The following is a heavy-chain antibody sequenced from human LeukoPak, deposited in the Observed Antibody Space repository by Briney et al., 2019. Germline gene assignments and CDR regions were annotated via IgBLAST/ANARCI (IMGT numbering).Heavy chain of an antibody. CDR3: ARGSGWYFGNSVAYGMDV. V-gene: IGHV3-11*01. CDR1: GFTFSDYY. Sequence: GGSLRLSCAASGFTFSDYYMSWIRQAPGKGLEWASYISSSGSTIYYADSVKGRFTISRDNAKNSLYLQMNSLRAEDTAVYYCARGSGWYFGNSVAYGMDVWGQGTTVTVSS. D-gene: IGHD6-19*01. J-gene: IGHJ6*02. CDR2: ISSSGSTI.